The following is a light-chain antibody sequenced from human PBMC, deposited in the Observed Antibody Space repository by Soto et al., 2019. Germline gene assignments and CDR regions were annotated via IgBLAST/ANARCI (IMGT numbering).Light chain of an antibody. CDR2: DTS. Sequence: NVLTQSPGILSLSPGERATLSCRASQSVGRRYLAWYQQKPGQAPMLLIYDTSGRASDIPDRFSGSGSGTDFTLTISRLVPEDFAVYYCQYQGTFGGGTKVEIK. CDR3: QYQGT. CDR1: QSVGRRY. J-gene: IGKJ4*01. V-gene: IGKV3-20*01.